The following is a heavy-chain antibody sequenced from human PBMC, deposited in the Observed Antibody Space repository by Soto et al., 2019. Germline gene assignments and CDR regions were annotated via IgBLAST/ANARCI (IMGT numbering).Heavy chain of an antibody. D-gene: IGHD4-17*01. Sequence: QVQLQESGPGLVKPSQTLVLTCSVSGVSITSSDYFWSWIRQPPGKALEWIGYIIFNGNTDYNQSLKSRVAMSLDTTKNQFSLKLNSVTAADTAVYFCASEGATVITQDSFDIWGQGTMVSVS. J-gene: IGHJ3*02. CDR2: IIFNGNT. CDR1: GVSITSSDYF. V-gene: IGHV4-30-4*01. CDR3: ASEGATVITQDSFDI.